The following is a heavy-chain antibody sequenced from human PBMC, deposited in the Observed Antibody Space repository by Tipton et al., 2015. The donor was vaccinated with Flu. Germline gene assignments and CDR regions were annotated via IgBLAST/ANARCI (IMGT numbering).Heavy chain of an antibody. CDR2: IHHSRST. CDR3: AGRDVEMAITGPSYFDY. V-gene: IGHV4-34*01. J-gene: IGHJ4*02. Sequence: GLVKPSETLSLICAVYGGSFSGYYWTWIRQPPGKGLEWIGEIHHSRSTKYNPSLNSRVTISVDTSKNQFSLKLSSVTAADTAVYYCAGRDVEMAITGPSYFDYWGQGTLVTVSS. D-gene: IGHD5-24*01. CDR1: GGSFSGYY.